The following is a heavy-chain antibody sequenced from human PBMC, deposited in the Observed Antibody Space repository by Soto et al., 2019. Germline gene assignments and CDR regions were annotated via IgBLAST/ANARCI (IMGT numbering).Heavy chain of an antibody. CDR2: ISYDGSNK. CDR3: AKGPLLMVYAIPNSFNY. J-gene: IGHJ4*02. V-gene: IGHV3-30*18. CDR1: GFTFSSYG. D-gene: IGHD2-8*01. Sequence: GGSLRLSCAASGFTFSSYGMHWVRQAPGKGLEWVAVISYDGSNKYYADSVKGRFTISRDNSKNTLYLQMNSLRAEDTAVYYCAKGPLLMVYAIPNSFNYWGQGTLVTVSS.